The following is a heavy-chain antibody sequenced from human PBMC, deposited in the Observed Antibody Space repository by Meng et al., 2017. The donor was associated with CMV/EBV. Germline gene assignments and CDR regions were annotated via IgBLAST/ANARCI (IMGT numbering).Heavy chain of an antibody. CDR1: GYTFTSYG. CDR3: ARGGRYYYDSSGYCDY. CDR2: ISAYNGNT. V-gene: IGHV1-18*01. J-gene: IGHJ4*02. D-gene: IGHD3-22*01. Sequence: QVQLGALGAEVKKPWASVKVSCKASGYTFTSYGISWVRQAPGQGLEWMGWISAYNGNTNYAQKLQGRVTMTTDTSTSTAYMELRSLRSDDTAVYYCARGGRYYYDSSGYCDYWGQGTLVTVSS.